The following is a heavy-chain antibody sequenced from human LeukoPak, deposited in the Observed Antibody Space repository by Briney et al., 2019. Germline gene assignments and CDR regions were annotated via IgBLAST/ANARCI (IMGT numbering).Heavy chain of an antibody. J-gene: IGHJ4*02. V-gene: IGHV3-23*01. CDR1: GFTFSNYA. CDR2: ISGSGGNT. CDR3: AKRGTSIGKRGEGSSQIFFDY. Sequence: PGGSLRLSCVASGFTFSNYAMSWVRQAPGKGLEWVSGISGSGGNTYYADSVKGRFTISRDNSKNTLYLQMNSLRAEDTAVYYCAKRGTSIGKRGEGSSQIFFDYWGQGTLVTVSS. D-gene: IGHD3-16*01.